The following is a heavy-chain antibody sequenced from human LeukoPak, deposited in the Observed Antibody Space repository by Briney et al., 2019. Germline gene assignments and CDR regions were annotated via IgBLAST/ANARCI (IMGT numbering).Heavy chain of an antibody. CDR2: ISGSGINT. CDR3: AKDVRIVVVSAAGGFDS. J-gene: IGHJ4*02. V-gene: IGHV3-23*01. CDR1: GFTFSSYS. D-gene: IGHD2-2*01. Sequence: GGSLRLSCAASGFTFSSYSMSWVRQAPGKGLEWVSAISGSGINTYYADSVKGRFTISRDNSKNTLHLQMNSLRAEDTAVYYCAKDVRIVVVSAAGGFDSWGQGTLDTVSS.